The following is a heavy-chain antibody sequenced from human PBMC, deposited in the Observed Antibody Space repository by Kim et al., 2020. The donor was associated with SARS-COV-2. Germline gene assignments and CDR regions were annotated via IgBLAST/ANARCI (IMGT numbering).Heavy chain of an antibody. Sequence: SETLSLTCAVYGGSFSGYYWSWIRQPPGKGLEWIGEINHSGSTNYNPSLKSRVTISVDTSKNQFSLKLSSVTAADTAVYYCARGRDYYDSSANEYFQHWGQGTLVTVSS. D-gene: IGHD3-22*01. CDR1: GGSFSGYY. CDR3: ARGRDYYDSSANEYFQH. J-gene: IGHJ1*01. V-gene: IGHV4-34*01. CDR2: INHSGST.